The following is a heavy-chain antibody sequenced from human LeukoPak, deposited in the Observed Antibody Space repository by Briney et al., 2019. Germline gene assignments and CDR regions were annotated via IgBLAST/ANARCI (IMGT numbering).Heavy chain of an antibody. Sequence: ASVKVSCKASGYTFTSNDINWVRQATGQGLEWMGWMNPNSGNTGYAQKFQGRVTITRETSISTAYMELSSLTSEDTAVYYCARSMVRGVIMGYYYMDVWGKGTTVTVSS. D-gene: IGHD3-10*01. J-gene: IGHJ6*03. V-gene: IGHV1-8*03. CDR2: MNPNSGNT. CDR1: GYTFTSND. CDR3: ARSMVRGVIMGYYYMDV.